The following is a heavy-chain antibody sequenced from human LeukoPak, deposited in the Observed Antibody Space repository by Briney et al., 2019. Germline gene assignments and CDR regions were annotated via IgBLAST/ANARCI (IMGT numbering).Heavy chain of an antibody. J-gene: IGHJ4*02. V-gene: IGHV3-21*01. Sequence: GGSLRLSCAASGFTFSSYSMNWVRQAPGKGLEWVSSISSSSSYIYYADSVKGRFTISRDNAKNSLYLQMNSLRAEDTAVYYCARAADAAAGIRGDYFDYWGQGTLVTVSS. CDR2: ISSSSSYI. D-gene: IGHD6-13*01. CDR1: GFTFSSYS. CDR3: ARAADAAAGIRGDYFDY.